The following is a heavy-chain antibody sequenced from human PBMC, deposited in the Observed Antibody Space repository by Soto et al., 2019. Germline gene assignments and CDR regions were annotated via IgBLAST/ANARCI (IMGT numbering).Heavy chain of an antibody. CDR2: IHSDGSST. CDR1: GFTLVYYW. D-gene: IGHD1-26*01. Sequence: EVQLLESGGGLVQPGESLGLSVEASGFTLVYYWLPWVRKVPGMGLVWVSRIHSDGSSTTYADSVKGRFTISRDNARNTVYLQMNSLRAEDTAVYFCARGDRGAFDLWGQGTVLTVSS. J-gene: IGHJ3*01. CDR3: ARGDRGAFDL. V-gene: IGHV3-74*01.